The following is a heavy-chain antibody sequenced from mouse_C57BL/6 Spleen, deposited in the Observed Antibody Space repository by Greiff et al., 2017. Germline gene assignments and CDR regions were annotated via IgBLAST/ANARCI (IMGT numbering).Heavy chain of an antibody. V-gene: IGHV14-3*01. Sequence: VQLQQSVAELVRPGASVKLSCTASGFNIKNTYMHWVKQRPEQGLEWIGRIDPANGNTKYAPKFPGKATITADTSSNTAYLQLSSLTSEDTAIYYCARSHSSGYNWFAYWGQGTLVTVSA. CDR3: ARSHSSGYNWFAY. CDR1: GFNIKNTY. D-gene: IGHD3-2*02. J-gene: IGHJ3*01. CDR2: IDPANGNT.